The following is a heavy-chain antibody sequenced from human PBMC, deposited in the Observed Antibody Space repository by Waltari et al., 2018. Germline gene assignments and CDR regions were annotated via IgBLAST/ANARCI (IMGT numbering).Heavy chain of an antibody. CDR2: VEPEDGET. D-gene: IGHD3-3*01. CDR1: GYTFTDYY. CDR3: ATSPLRFLEWVNWFDP. V-gene: IGHV1-69-2*01. J-gene: IGHJ5*02. Sequence: SGYTFTDYYMHWVQQAPGKGLEWMGRVEPEDGETIYAEKFQGRVTITADTSTDTAYMELTSLRSEDTAVYYCATSPLRFLEWVNWFDPWGQGTLVTVSS.